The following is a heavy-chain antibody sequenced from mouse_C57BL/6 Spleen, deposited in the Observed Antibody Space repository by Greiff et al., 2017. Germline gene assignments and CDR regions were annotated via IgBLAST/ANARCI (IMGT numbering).Heavy chain of an antibody. V-gene: IGHV1-26*01. CDR1: GYTFTDYY. Sequence: EVQLQQSGPELVKPGASVKISCKASGYTFTDYYMNWVKQSHGKSLEWIGDINPNNGGTSYNQKFKGKATLTVDKSSSTAYMELRSLTSEDSAVYYCARGAAIDVWGTGTTVTVSS. J-gene: IGHJ1*03. CDR3: ARGAAIDV. CDR2: INPNNGGT.